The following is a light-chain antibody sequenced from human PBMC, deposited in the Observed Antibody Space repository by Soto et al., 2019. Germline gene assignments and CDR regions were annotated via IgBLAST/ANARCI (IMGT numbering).Light chain of an antibody. Sequence: EIVLTQSPGTLSLSPGERATLSCRASQSFSSSYLAWYQQKPGQAPRLLIYGASSRATGIPGRFSGSGSGTDFTLTISSLEPEDVAVYYCQHYDSALFTFGHGTKVDVK. CDR3: QHYDSALFT. CDR1: QSFSSSY. CDR2: GAS. V-gene: IGKV3-20*01. J-gene: IGKJ3*01.